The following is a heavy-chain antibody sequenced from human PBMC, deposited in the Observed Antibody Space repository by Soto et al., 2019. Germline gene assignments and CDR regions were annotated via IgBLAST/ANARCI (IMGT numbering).Heavy chain of an antibody. Sequence: QLQLQESGPGLVKPSETLSLTCTVSGGSISSSSYYWGWIRQPPGKGLEWIGSIYYSGSTYYNPSLKSRVTISVDTSKNQFSLKLSSVTAADTAVYYCARSYYGDYVDWYFDLWGRGTLVTVSS. CDR2: IYYSGST. CDR3: ARSYYGDYVDWYFDL. V-gene: IGHV4-39*01. CDR1: GGSISSSSYY. J-gene: IGHJ2*01. D-gene: IGHD4-17*01.